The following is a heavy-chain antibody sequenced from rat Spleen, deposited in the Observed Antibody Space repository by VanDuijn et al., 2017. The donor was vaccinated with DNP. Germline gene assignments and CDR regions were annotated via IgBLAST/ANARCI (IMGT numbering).Heavy chain of an antibody. CDR3: AGRPPPTRGPFDY. D-gene: IGHD1-4*01. Sequence: EVQLQESGPGLVKPSQSLSLTCSVTGYSITSNYWGWIRKFPGNKMEWMGYISYIGSTGYNPSLKSRISITRDTSKRQFFLQLNSVTTEDTATYYCAGRPPPTRGPFDYWGQGVMVTVSS. CDR1: GYSITSNY. CDR2: ISYIGST. V-gene: IGHV3-1*01. J-gene: IGHJ2*01.